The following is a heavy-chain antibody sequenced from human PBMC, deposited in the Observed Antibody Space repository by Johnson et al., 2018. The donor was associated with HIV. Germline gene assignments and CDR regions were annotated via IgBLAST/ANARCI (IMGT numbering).Heavy chain of an antibody. CDR2: IYSGGST. J-gene: IGHJ3*02. D-gene: IGHD3-10*01. CDR3: ARDRVENYYGSGSYYDAFDI. Sequence: VQLVESGGGLVKPGGSLRLSCAASGFTVSSNYMSWVRQAPGKGLEWVSVIYSGGSTYYADSVKGRFTISRDNSKNTLYLQINSLRAEDTAVYYCARDRVENYYGSGSYYDAFDIWVQGTMVTVSS. V-gene: IGHV3-66*02. CDR1: GFTVSSNY.